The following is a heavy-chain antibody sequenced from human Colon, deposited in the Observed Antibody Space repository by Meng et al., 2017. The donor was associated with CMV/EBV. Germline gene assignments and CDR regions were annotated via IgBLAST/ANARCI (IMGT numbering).Heavy chain of an antibody. J-gene: IGHJ4*02. CDR2: IYYSGST. Sequence: GSLRLSCTVSGGSISSYYWSWIRQPPGKGLEWIGYIYYSGSTNYNPSLKSRVTISVDTSKNQFSLKLSSVTAADTAVYYCAREPYSSFFDYWGQGILVTVSS. CDR1: GGSISSYY. V-gene: IGHV4-59*01. CDR3: AREPYSSFFDY. D-gene: IGHD6-6*01.